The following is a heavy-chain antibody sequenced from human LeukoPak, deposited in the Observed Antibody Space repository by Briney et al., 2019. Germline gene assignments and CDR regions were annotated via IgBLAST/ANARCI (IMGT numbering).Heavy chain of an antibody. J-gene: IGHJ6*02. CDR3: ARGVVAAVRFHYYYYYYGMDV. V-gene: IGHV4-34*01. Sequence: SETLSLTCAVYGGSFSGYYWSWIRQPPGKGLEWIGEINHSGSTNYNPSLKSRVTISVDMSKNQFSLKLSSVTAADTAVYYCARGVVAAVRFHYYYYYYGMDVWGQGTTVTVSS. CDR1: GGSFSGYY. D-gene: IGHD6-13*01. CDR2: INHSGST.